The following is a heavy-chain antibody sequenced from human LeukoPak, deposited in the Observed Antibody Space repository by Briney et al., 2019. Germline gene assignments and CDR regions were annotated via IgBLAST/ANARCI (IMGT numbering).Heavy chain of an antibody. CDR3: AKGGGWLYYFDY. CDR2: ISGSDGNT. V-gene: IGHV3-23*01. J-gene: IGHJ4*02. D-gene: IGHD6-19*01. CDR1: GFTFSNFA. Sequence: PGGSLRLSCAASGFTFSNFAMNWVRQAPGKGLEWVSGISGSDGNTYHADSMKGRFTISRDNSKNTLYLQMNSLRAEDTAVYYCAKGGGWLYYFDYWGQGTLVTVSS.